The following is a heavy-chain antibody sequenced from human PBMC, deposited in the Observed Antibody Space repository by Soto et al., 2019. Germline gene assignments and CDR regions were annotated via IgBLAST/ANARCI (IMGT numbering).Heavy chain of an antibody. D-gene: IGHD3-16*01. V-gene: IGHV3-7*01. CDR3: ARSFGDYVWGSSSGFDY. CDR2: INKNGGEK. Sequence: GGSLRLSCAASGFTFSSYSMSWVRQAPGKGLEWVANINKNGGEKYYVDSVKGRFTISRDNAKNSLYLQMDSLRAEDTAVYYCARSFGDYVWGSSSGFDYWGQGTLVTVSS. J-gene: IGHJ4*02. CDR1: GFTFSSYS.